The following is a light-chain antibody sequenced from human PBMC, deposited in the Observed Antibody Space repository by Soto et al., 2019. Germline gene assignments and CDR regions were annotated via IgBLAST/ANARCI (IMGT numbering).Light chain of an antibody. V-gene: IGKV3-11*01. CDR2: DAS. Sequence: ETVLTQSPATLSLSPGERATPSCRASQSVSSDLAWYQQKPGQAPRLLIYDASNRATGIPARFSGSGSGTDFTLTISSLEPEDFAVYYCQQRSNWPLTFGGGTKVEIK. CDR1: QSVSSD. J-gene: IGKJ4*01. CDR3: QQRSNWPLT.